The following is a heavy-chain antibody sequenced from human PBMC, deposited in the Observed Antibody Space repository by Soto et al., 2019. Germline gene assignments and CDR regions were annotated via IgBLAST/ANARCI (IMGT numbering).Heavy chain of an antibody. V-gene: IGHV3-7*01. Sequence: PVGSLRLSCASSVFTFGSYWMSCVRQSPGKWLEWLATIKMDASEKKYVDSVKGRFTMSRDNAKNSLYLQMDSLRAEDTAVYYCARDWGYGSGASVNHYLEYWGHGTLVTVSS. CDR2: IKMDASEK. J-gene: IGHJ4*01. CDR3: ARDWGYGSGASVNHYLEY. D-gene: IGHD3-10*01. CDR1: VFTFGSYW.